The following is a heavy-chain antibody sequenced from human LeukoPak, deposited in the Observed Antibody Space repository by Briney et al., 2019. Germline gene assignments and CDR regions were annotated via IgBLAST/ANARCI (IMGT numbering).Heavy chain of an antibody. CDR2: IYYSGST. D-gene: IGHD6-19*01. V-gene: IGHV4-39*01. J-gene: IGHJ4*02. CDR1: GGSISSSSYY. Sequence: PSETLSLTCTVSGGSISSSSYYWGWIRQPPGKGPEWIGSIYYSGSTYYNPSLKSRVTISVDTSKNQFSLKLSSVTAADTAVYYCARPPDSGGGWYYFDYWGQGTLVTVSS. CDR3: ARPPDSGGGWYYFDY.